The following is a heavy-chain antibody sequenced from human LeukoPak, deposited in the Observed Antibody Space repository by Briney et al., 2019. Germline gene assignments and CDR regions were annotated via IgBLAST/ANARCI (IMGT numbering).Heavy chain of an antibody. CDR3: ARNSLIAENYGYYYFSYMDV. CDR2: ISSTGTYL. D-gene: IGHD2-21*01. CDR1: GFTFTAYN. J-gene: IGHJ6*03. Sequence: GGSLRLSCAASGFTFTAYNMNWVRQAPGKGLEWVSSISSTGTYLYYPDSVKGRFTISRDKNSLYLRMNSLRVEDTAVYYCARNSLIAENYGYYYFSYMDVWGKGTTVTVSS. V-gene: IGHV3-21*06.